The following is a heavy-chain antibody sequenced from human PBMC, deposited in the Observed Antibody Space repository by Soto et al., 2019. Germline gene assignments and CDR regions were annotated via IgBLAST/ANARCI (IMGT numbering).Heavy chain of an antibody. CDR2: VNPSSGKP. Sequence: QVQLVQSGAEVKQPGSSVKVSCKASGCALSSYAIKWVRQAAGQGLDWMGRVNPSSGKPNYAQKFQGRLSLTVDASTSAAYLEPSGLRSEDTAVYFSASAGSREINRGAFDFWGQGTMVTVSS. CDR3: ASAGSREINRGAFDF. CDR1: GCALSSYA. J-gene: IGHJ3*01. V-gene: IGHV1-69*18.